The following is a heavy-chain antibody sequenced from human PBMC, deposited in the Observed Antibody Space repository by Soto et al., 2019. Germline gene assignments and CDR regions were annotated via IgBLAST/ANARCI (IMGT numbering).Heavy chain of an antibody. CDR2: ISPYNGNT. J-gene: IGHJ2*01. D-gene: IGHD2-2*01. CDR1: GYTFTNYG. Sequence: QVQLVQSGDEVKKPGASVKVSCKASGYTFTNYGISWVRQAPGQGLEWMGWISPYNGNTKYPQKLQGRVTMTTDTSTRTSYMELRSLRSDDTAVYFRARDGDRCTSTRCSPWPDTHFDLWGRGTLVTVSS. V-gene: IGHV1-18*01. CDR3: ARDGDRCTSTRCSPWPDTHFDL.